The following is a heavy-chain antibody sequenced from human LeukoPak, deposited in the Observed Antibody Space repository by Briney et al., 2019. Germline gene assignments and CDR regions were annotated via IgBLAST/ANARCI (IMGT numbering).Heavy chain of an antibody. CDR3: ARVGCSSTNCYDFDY. CDR2: ISSSSSYI. CDR1: GVTFSTYG. Sequence: GGSLRLSCAASGVTFSTYGMNWVRQAPGKGLEWVSSISSSSSYIYYEDSVKGRFTISRDNAKNSPYLQLNSLRAEDTAVYYCARVGCSSTNCYDFDYWGQGTLVTVSS. V-gene: IGHV3-21*01. J-gene: IGHJ4*02. D-gene: IGHD2-2*01.